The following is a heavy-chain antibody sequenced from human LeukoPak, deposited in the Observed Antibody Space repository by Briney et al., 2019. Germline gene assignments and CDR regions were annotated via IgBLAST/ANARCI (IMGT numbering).Heavy chain of an antibody. D-gene: IGHD6-19*01. CDR3: ARGALYSSGWYAFDY. V-gene: IGHV4-38-2*02. Sequence: PSETLSLTCTVSGYSISSGYYWGWIRQPPGKGLEWIGSIYHSGSTYYNPSLKSRVTISVDTSKNQFSLKLSSVTAADTAVYYCARGALYSSGWYAFDYWGQGTLVTVSS. CDR1: GYSISSGYY. J-gene: IGHJ4*02. CDR2: IYHSGST.